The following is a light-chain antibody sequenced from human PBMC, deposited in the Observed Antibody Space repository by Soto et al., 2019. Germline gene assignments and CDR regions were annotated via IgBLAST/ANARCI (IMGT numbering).Light chain of an antibody. Sequence: DIQMTQSPSSLSASVGDRVTITCRASQSISSYLNWYQQKPGKAPKLLIYAASSLQSGVPSRFSGSESETDFTLTISSLQPEDFTTYYCQQSYSTPPTFGQGTNVEIK. CDR3: QQSYSTPPT. V-gene: IGKV1-39*01. CDR1: QSISSY. J-gene: IGKJ1*01. CDR2: AAS.